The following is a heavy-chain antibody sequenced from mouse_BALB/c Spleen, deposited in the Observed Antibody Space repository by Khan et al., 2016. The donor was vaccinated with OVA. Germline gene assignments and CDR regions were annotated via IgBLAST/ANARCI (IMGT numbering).Heavy chain of an antibody. J-gene: IGHJ3*01. CDR2: INSDGTYT. D-gene: IGHD4-1*01. Sequence: EVKLLESGGDLVKPGGSLKLSCAASGFTFSNYGMSWVRQIPDKRLEWVATINSDGTYTYYPASVQGRFTISRNNAKNTLYLEMSSLKSEDTAMYYCASHLTGSCTYWGQGTLVTVSS. V-gene: IGHV5-6*01. CDR3: ASHLTGSCTY. CDR1: GFTFSNYG.